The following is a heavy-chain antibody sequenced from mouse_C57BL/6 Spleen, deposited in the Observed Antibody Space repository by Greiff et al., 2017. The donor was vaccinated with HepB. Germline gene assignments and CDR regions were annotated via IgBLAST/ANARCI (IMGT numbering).Heavy chain of an antibody. D-gene: IGHD2-1*01. V-gene: IGHV1-72*01. J-gene: IGHJ2*01. CDR3: ARAHYGNYVPHFDY. Sequence: VQLQQPGAELVKPGASVKLSCKASGYTFTSYWMHWVKQRPGRGLGWIGRIDPNSGGTKYNEKFKSKATLTVDKPSSTAYMQLSSLTSEDSAVYYCARAHYGNYVPHFDYWGQGTTLTVSS. CDR1: GYTFTSYW. CDR2: IDPNSGGT.